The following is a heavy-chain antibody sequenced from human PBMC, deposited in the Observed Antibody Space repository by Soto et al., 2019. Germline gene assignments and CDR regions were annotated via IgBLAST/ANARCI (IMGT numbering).Heavy chain of an antibody. CDR2: LGTIGA. V-gene: IGHV3-23*01. CDR1: GFTFSAHA. CDR3: ARDLTTHDY. Sequence: EVQLLESGGGLVQPGGSLRLSCVGSGFTFSAHAITWVRQAPGKGLEWVSTLGTIGAFYADSVKGRFTISSDNSKNTVNLQMNSLRGEDTAIYYCARDLTTHDYWGQGTVVTGSS. J-gene: IGHJ4*02.